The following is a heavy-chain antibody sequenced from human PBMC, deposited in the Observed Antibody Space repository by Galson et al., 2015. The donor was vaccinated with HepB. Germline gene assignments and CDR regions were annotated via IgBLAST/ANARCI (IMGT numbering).Heavy chain of an antibody. D-gene: IGHD1-1*01. CDR1: GYTFTTNT. J-gene: IGHJ4*02. V-gene: IGHV7-4-1*02. CDR3: ARDDNWNLDY. Sequence: SVKVSCKASGYTFTTNTMNWVRQAPGQGLEWMGWINTNTGNPTYAQGFTGRFVFSLDTSVTTTYLEISSLKPEDTAVYYCARDDNWNLDYWGQGTLVTVSS. CDR2: INTNTGNP.